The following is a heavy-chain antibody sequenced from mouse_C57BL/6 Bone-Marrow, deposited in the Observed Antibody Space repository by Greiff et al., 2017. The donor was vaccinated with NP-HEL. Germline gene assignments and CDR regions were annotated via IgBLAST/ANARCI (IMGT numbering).Heavy chain of an antibody. CDR3: ARDPLYSNYLFDY. CDR1: GFTFSSYA. V-gene: IGHV5-4*01. D-gene: IGHD2-5*01. J-gene: IGHJ2*01. CDR2: ISDGGSYT. Sequence: EVQLVESGGGLVKPGGSLKLSCAASGFTFSSYAMSWVRQTPEKRLEWVATISDGGSYTYYPDNVKGRFAISRDNAKNNLYLQMSHLKSEDTAMYYCARDPLYSNYLFDYWGQGTTLTVSS.